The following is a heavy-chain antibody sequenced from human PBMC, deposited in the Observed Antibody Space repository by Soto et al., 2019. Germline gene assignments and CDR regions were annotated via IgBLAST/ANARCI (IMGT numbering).Heavy chain of an antibody. CDR3: ASHWGQAKRYYYYGMDV. CDR2: IIPIFGTA. D-gene: IGHD7-27*01. J-gene: IGHJ6*02. V-gene: IGHV1-69*13. Sequence: SVKVSCKASGGTFNSYAISWLRQAPGQGLEWMGGIIPIFGTADYAQKFQGRITITADESTSTAYMELSSLRSEDTAVYSCASHWGQAKRYYYYGMDVWG. CDR1: GGTFNSYA.